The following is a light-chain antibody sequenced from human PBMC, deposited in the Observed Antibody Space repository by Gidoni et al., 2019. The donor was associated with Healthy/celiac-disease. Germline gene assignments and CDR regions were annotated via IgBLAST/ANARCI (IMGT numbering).Light chain of an antibody. V-gene: IGKV1-39*01. CDR2: AAS. Sequence: DIQMTQSPSSLSASVGDRVTITCRASQSISSYLNWYQQKPGKAPKLLIYAASSLQSGVPSRFSGSGSGTYFTLTISSLQPEDFATYYCQQSYRTPGTFGQGTKVEIK. CDR1: QSISSY. CDR3: QQSYRTPGT. J-gene: IGKJ1*01.